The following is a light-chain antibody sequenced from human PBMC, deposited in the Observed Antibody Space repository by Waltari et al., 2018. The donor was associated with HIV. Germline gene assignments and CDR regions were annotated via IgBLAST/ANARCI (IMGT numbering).Light chain of an antibody. CDR1: SSDVGTYHF. Sequence: QAALTQPAPGSGSPGQSVHMSCPGTSSDVGTYHFLSWYHHNPGQAPHLIIYDVTTRPSGVSLRFSGSKSGNTASLTISGLQAEDEANYYCCSYAGGPFVFGSGT. J-gene: IGLJ1*01. CDR3: CSYAGGPFV. V-gene: IGLV2-23*02. CDR2: DVT.